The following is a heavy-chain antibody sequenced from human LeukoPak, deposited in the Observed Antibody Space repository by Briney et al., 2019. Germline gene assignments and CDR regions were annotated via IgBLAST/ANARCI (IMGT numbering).Heavy chain of an antibody. D-gene: IGHD2-15*01. CDR1: GGSINSYY. CDR2: IYYIGKT. CDR3: ARLAVATTSWFDP. V-gene: IGHV4-59*01. J-gene: IGHJ5*02. Sequence: SETLSLTCKVSGGSINSYYWSWIRQPPGKGLEWVGYIYYIGKTNYNPSLKSRVTISLDTSKNQVSLNLTSVTAADTAVYYCARLAVATTSWFDPWGQGTLVTVSS.